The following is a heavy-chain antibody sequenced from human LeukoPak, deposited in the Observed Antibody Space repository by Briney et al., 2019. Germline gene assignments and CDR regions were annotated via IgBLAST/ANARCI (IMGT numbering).Heavy chain of an antibody. CDR2: INPSGGST. Sequence: EASVKVSCKASGYTFTSYYMHWVRQAPGQGLEWMGIINPSGGSTSYAQKFQGRVTMTRNTSISTAYMELSSLRSEDTAVYYCARGRGQRLVVDWFDPWGQGTLVTVSS. V-gene: IGHV1-46*01. CDR3: ARGRGQRLVVDWFDP. J-gene: IGHJ5*02. CDR1: GYTFTSYY. D-gene: IGHD6-13*01.